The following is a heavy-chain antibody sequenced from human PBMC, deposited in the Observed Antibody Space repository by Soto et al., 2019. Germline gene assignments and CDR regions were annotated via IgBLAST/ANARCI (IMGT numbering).Heavy chain of an antibody. CDR2: ISSSSSTI. Sequence: GGSLRLSCAASGFTFSSYSMNWVRQAPGKGLEWVSYISSSSSTIYYADSVKGRFTISRDNAKNSLYLQMNSLRAEDTAVYYCARLGSSTSEGLYYYYYMDVWGKGTTVTVSS. J-gene: IGHJ6*03. D-gene: IGHD2-2*01. CDR1: GFTFSSYS. CDR3: ARLGSSTSEGLYYYYYMDV. V-gene: IGHV3-48*01.